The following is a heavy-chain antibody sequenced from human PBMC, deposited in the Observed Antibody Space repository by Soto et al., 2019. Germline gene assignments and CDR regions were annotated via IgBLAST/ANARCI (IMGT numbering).Heavy chain of an antibody. CDR2: ISYDGSNK. J-gene: IGHJ4*02. CDR3: ARDSEAAAGTNDY. V-gene: IGHV3-30-3*01. D-gene: IGHD6-13*01. Sequence: GSLRLSCAASGFTFSSYAMHWVRQAPGKGLEWVAVISYDGSNKYYADSVKGRFTISRDNSKNTLYLQMNSLRAEDTAVYYCARDSEAAAGTNDYWGQGTLVTVSS. CDR1: GFTFSSYA.